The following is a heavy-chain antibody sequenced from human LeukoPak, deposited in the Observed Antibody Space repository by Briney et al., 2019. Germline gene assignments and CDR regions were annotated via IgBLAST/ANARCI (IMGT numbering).Heavy chain of an antibody. J-gene: IGHJ3*02. CDR1: GFTFSIYW. Sequence: GGSLRLSCAASGFTFSIYWMSWVRQGPGEGLVWVSRINSHGTSTNYADSVKGRFTVSRDNSKNTLYLQMNSLRVEDTAVYYCASSLVGDGRGYDAFDIWGQGTMVTVSS. CDR3: ASSLVGDGRGYDAFDI. D-gene: IGHD1-26*01. CDR2: INSHGTST. V-gene: IGHV3-74*01.